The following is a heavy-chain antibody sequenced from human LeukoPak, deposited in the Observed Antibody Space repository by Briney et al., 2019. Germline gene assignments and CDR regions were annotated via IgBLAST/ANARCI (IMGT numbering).Heavy chain of an antibody. Sequence: GGSLRLSCAASGFTFSVSWMSWVRQAPGKGLEWVASIKEDGSESYYVDPVKGRFTISRHNAKTSLYLQMNSLRAEDTAVYFCARVGESYDLLSGYQNSYFDLWGRGTPVTVSS. CDR1: GFTFSVSW. CDR2: IKEDGSES. CDR3: ARVGESYDLLSGYQNSYFDL. D-gene: IGHD3-3*01. J-gene: IGHJ2*01. V-gene: IGHV3-7*01.